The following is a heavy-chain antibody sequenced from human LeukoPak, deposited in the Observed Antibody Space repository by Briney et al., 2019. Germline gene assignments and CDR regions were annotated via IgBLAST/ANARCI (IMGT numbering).Heavy chain of an antibody. CDR3: ARGAGYSGYDRSGEFDY. D-gene: IGHD5-12*01. Sequence: SVKVSYKASGGTFSSYAISWVRQAPGQGLEWMGGIIPIFGTANYAQKFQGRVTITADESTSTAYMEPSSLRSEDTAVYYCARGAGYSGYDRSGEFDYWGQGTLVTVSS. J-gene: IGHJ4*02. CDR2: IIPIFGTA. CDR1: GGTFSSYA. V-gene: IGHV1-69*13.